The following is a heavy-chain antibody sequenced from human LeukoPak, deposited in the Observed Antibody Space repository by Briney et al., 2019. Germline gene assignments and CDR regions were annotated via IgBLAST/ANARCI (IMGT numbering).Heavy chain of an antibody. CDR1: GGSIIRGGYY. J-gene: IGHJ6*02. V-gene: IGHV4-31*03. CDR3: ASDYDRASYRYAIDV. Sequence: SESLPITCTVSGGSIIRGGYYWWWLHQPPRNGLEWRGYTYYGGSTYYNPSLQSRVTISVDTSNNPFYLQLSCVTAADTAVYYGASDYDRASYRYAIDVWGQGTTVTVSS. D-gene: IGHD5-18*01. CDR2: TYYGGST.